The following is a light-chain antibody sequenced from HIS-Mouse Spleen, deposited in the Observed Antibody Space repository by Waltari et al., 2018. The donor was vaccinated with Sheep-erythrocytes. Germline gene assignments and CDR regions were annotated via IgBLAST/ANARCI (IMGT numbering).Light chain of an antibody. J-gene: IGLJ1*01. CDR1: SSDVGGYNY. CDR3: CSYAGSYNHV. Sequence: QSALTQPRSVSGSPGRSVTIPCTGTSSDVGGYNYVPWYQQPPGKAPKLMIYDVSKRPSGVPDRFSGSKSGNTASLTISGLQAEDEADYYCCSYAGSYNHVFATGTKVTVL. V-gene: IGLV2-11*01. CDR2: DVS.